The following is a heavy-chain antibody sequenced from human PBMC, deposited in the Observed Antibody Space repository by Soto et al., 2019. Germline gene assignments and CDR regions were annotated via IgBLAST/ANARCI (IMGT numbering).Heavy chain of an antibody. CDR1: GDSISSNYAA. V-gene: IGHV6-1*01. CDR2: TYYRSKWYS. J-gene: IGHJ6*02. CDR3: ARAKEYTRSSGMDV. Sequence: SETLSLTCAISGDSISSNYAAWNWIRQSPSRGLEWLGRTYYRSKWYSDYSLSVTSRITINPDTSKDQFSLQLNSVTLEDTALYYSARAKEYTRSSGMDVWGQGTTVTVSS. D-gene: IGHD6-6*01.